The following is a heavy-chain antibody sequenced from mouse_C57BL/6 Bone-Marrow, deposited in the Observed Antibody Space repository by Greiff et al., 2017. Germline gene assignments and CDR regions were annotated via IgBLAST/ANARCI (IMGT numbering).Heavy chain of an antibody. CDR2: IWGGGST. CDR1: GFSLTSYG. Sequence: VQRVESGPGLVAPSQSLSITCTVSGFSLTSYGVDWVRQPPGKGLEWLGVIWGGGSTNYNSALMSRLSISKDNSKSQVFLKMNSLQTDDTAMYYCAKHSHPYGSSYPYAMDYWGQGTSVTVSS. CDR3: AKHSHPYGSSYPYAMDY. V-gene: IGHV2-9*01. D-gene: IGHD1-1*01. J-gene: IGHJ4*01.